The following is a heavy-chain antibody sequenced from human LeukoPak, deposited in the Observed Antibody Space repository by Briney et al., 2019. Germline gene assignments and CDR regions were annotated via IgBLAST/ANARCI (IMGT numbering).Heavy chain of an antibody. CDR1: GFTFSSYW. CDR3: ARDASYCGGDCYSY. D-gene: IGHD2-21*02. CDR2: INHNGNVN. Sequence: GGSLRLSCAASGFTFSSYWMNWARQAPGKGLEWVASINHNGNVNYYVDSVKGRFTISRDNAKNSLYLQMNSLRAEDTAVYYCARDASYCGGDCYSYWGQGTLVTVSS. V-gene: IGHV3-7*01. J-gene: IGHJ4*02.